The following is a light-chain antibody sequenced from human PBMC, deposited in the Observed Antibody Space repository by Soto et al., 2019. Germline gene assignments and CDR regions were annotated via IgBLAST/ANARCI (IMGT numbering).Light chain of an antibody. CDR2: KVS. J-gene: IGLJ1*01. V-gene: IGLV2-14*01. Sequence: QSALTQPASVSGSPGQSITISCTGTSSDVGAYNYVSWYQQHPGKAPKLMIYKVSNRPSGVSNRFSGSKSGNTASLTISGLQAEDEADYYCSSYTSSATPYVFGTGTKLTVL. CDR1: SSDVGAYNY. CDR3: SSYTSSATPYV.